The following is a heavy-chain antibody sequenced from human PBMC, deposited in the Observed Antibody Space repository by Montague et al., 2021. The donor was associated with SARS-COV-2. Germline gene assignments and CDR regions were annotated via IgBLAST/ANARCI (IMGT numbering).Heavy chain of an antibody. CDR3: IRETCSGANCFLDY. CDR1: GFSVGDHA. D-gene: IGHD2-2*01. V-gene: IGHV3-9*01. Sequence: SLRLSCAASGFSVGDHAMYWVRQGPGKGLEWVAGISWNSASKGHAGAVKGRFTISKDISKNSLLLTMNSLRVEDTALYYCIRETCSGANCFLDYWGQGTLVTVSS. CDR2: ISWNSASK. J-gene: IGHJ4*02.